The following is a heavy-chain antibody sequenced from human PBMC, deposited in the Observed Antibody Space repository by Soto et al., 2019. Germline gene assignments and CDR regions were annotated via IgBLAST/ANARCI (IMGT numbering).Heavy chain of an antibody. CDR1: GFIFSSYT. CDR2: ISSSSSTI. J-gene: IGHJ3*02. Sequence: GGSLRLSCAASGFIFSSYTMNWVRQAPGKGLEWVSYISSSSSTIYYADSVKGRFTISRDNAKNSLYLQMNSLTDEDTAVYYCARESYCSRTSCYTYAFDIWGQGTMVTVSS. D-gene: IGHD2-2*02. CDR3: ARESYCSRTSCYTYAFDI. V-gene: IGHV3-48*02.